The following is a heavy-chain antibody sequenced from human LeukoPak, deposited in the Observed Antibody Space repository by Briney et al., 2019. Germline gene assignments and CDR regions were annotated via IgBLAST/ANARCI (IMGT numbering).Heavy chain of an antibody. D-gene: IGHD2-21*02. CDR2: ISWKSDSQ. CDR1: GFTFDDYA. CDR3: AKGVTRDSDAFDI. V-gene: IGHV3-9*03. J-gene: IGHJ3*02. Sequence: GGSLRLSCVGSGFTFDDYAMHWVRQVPGKGLEWVAGISWKSDSQGYADSVKGRFTISRDNAKNSLYLQMNSLRAEDMALYYCAKGVTRDSDAFDIWGQGTMVTVSS.